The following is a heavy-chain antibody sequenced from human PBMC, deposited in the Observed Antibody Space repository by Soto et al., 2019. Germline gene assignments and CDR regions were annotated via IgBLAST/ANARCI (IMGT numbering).Heavy chain of an antibody. CDR1: GFTFSSYW. V-gene: IGHV3-74*01. J-gene: IGHJ6*03. CDR2: ISSDGSRT. CDR3: ARAVCCSGSYYLLDF. Sequence: PGGSLRLSCAASGFTFSSYWIHWVLQAPGKGLVWVSRISSDGSRTTYADSVKGRFTISRDNAKNTLYLQVSSLRAEDTAVYFCARAVCCSGSYYLLDFCGKGTAVTVS. D-gene: IGHD3-3*01.